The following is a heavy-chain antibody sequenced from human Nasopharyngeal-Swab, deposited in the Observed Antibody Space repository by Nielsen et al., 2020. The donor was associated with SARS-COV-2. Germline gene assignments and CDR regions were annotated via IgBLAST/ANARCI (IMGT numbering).Heavy chain of an antibody. CDR3: FTGHYMGV. D-gene: IGHD2-8*02. CDR2: IKEDGSEK. J-gene: IGHJ6*03. V-gene: IGHV3-7*01. Sequence: WIRQPPGKGLEGVAKIKEDGSEKFYVDSVEGRFTISRDNGKNSLYLQMNSLRGDDTAVYYCFTGHYMGVWGEGTTVTVSS.